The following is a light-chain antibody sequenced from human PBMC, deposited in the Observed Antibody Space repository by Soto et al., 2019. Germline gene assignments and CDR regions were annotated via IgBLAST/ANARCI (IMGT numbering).Light chain of an antibody. CDR1: QSISTW. J-gene: IGKJ2*01. CDR2: EAS. Sequence: DIQMTQSPSTLSASVGDRVTITCRASQSISTWLAWYQQQPGKAPKLLIYEASSLINGVPSRFSGSGSGKEFTLTISSLQLDEVATYSRQQYNSPPMYTFGQVTKLEIK. CDR3: QQYNSPPMYT. V-gene: IGKV1-5*03.